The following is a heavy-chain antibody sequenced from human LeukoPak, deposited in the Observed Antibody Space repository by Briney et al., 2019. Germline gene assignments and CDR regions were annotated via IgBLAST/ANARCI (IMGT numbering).Heavy chain of an antibody. D-gene: IGHD1-1*01. CDR2: ISSSSSYT. CDR1: GFTFSDYY. CDR3: ARDYPTTKGP. V-gene: IGHV3-11*06. J-gene: IGHJ4*02. Sequence: GGSLRLSCAASGFTFSDYYTNWIRQAPGKGLEWVSFISSSSSYTKYADSVKGRFTISRDNAKNSLHLQMNSLRAEDTAVYYCARDYPTTKGPWGQGTLVTVSS.